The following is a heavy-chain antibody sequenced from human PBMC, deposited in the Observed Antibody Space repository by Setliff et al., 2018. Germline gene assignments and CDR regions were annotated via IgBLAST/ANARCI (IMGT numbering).Heavy chain of an antibody. V-gene: IGHV1-3*02. CDR2: SNAGNGNT. CDR1: GYTFTSYA. CDR3: ARVAAAGPSILYMDV. Sequence: ASVKVSCKASGYTFTSYAMHWVRQAPGQRLEWMGWSNAGNGNTKYSQEFQGRVTITRDTSASTAYMELSSLRSEDMAVYYCARVAAAGPSILYMDVWGKGTTVTVSS. D-gene: IGHD6-13*01. J-gene: IGHJ6*03.